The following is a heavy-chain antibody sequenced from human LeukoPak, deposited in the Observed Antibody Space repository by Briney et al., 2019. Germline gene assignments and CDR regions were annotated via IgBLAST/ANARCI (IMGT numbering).Heavy chain of an antibody. Sequence: GGSLRLSCAASGFTFSSYSMNWVRQAPGKGLEWVSPISSSSSYIYYADSVKGRFTISRDNAKNSLYLQMNSLRAEDTAVYYCAREMATILGDAFDIWGQGTMVTVSS. CDR3: AREMATILGDAFDI. CDR1: GFTFSSYS. D-gene: IGHD5-24*01. V-gene: IGHV3-21*01. J-gene: IGHJ3*02. CDR2: ISSSSSYI.